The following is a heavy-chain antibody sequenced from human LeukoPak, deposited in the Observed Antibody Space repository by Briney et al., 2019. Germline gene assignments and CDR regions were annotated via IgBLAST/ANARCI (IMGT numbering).Heavy chain of an antibody. V-gene: IGHV4-59*01. Sequence: SETLSLTCTVSGGSIRTYYWGWIRQPPGKGLEWIGYIYYSGSTNYNPSLKSRVTISVDTSKNQFSLKLSSVTAADTAVYYCARGREGIRYFVDMDVWGKGTTVTVSS. D-gene: IGHD3-9*01. CDR2: IYYSGST. CDR3: ARGREGIRYFVDMDV. CDR1: GGSIRTYY. J-gene: IGHJ6*03.